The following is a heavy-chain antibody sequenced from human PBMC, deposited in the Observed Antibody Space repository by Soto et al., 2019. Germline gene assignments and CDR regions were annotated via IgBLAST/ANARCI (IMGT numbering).Heavy chain of an antibody. D-gene: IGHD5-18*01. Sequence: PGGSLRLSCAASGFTFSGYIMNWVRQSPGKGLEWVSSISSSSSYIYYADSVKGRFTISRDNSKNILYVQMSSLRAEDTAVYYCAKDEYSYGHDAFDIWGQGTMVTVSS. J-gene: IGHJ3*02. CDR3: AKDEYSYGHDAFDI. V-gene: IGHV3-21*04. CDR1: GFTFSGYI. CDR2: ISSSSSYI.